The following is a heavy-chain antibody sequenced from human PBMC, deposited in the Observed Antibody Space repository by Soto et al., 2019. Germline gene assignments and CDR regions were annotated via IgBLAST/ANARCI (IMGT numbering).Heavy chain of an antibody. J-gene: IGHJ6*03. V-gene: IGHV4-34*01. CDR1: GMSFSRYY. CDR3: VRGGRVDIFSSTKYYYMDV. CDR2: INHSRNT. D-gene: IGHD5-12*01. Sequence: SETLSITCAVYGMSFSRYYLSWNRQPPGKRLEWIREINHSRNTNYNPSLKSRDTISVDTSKNQFSLKLSSVTAADTAVYYCVRGGRVDIFSSTKYYYMDVWGKGTTVTVSS.